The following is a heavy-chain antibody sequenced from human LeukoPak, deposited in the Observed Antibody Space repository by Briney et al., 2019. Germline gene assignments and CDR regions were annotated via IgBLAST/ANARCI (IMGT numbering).Heavy chain of an antibody. Sequence: GGSLRLSCAASGFTFSSYGMHWVRQAPGKGLEWLAVISYDGSNKYYADSVKGRFTISRDNSKNTLYLQINSLRAEDTAVYYCAKDARGYCSGGSCYSFDYWGQGTLVTVSS. CDR3: AKDARGYCSGGSCYSFDY. J-gene: IGHJ4*02. CDR2: ISYDGSNK. V-gene: IGHV3-30*18. CDR1: GFTFSSYG. D-gene: IGHD2-15*01.